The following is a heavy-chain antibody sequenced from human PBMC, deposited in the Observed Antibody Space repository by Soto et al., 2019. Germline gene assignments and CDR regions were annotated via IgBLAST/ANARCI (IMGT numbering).Heavy chain of an antibody. CDR3: AKDAISMVRGVNNWFDP. V-gene: IGHV3-23*01. D-gene: IGHD3-10*01. J-gene: IGHJ5*02. CDR1: GFTFSSYA. CDR2: ISGGGGVST. Sequence: EVQLLESGEGLVQPGGSLTLSCAASGFTFSSYAMTWVRQAPGKGLEWVSGISGGGGVSTYYADSVKGRFTISRDNSMNTLYLQMNRLRAEDTAVYYCAKDAISMVRGVNNWFDPWGQGTLVTVSS.